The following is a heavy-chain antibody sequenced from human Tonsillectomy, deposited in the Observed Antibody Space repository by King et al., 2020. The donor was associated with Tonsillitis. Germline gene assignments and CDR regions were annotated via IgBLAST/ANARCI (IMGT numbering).Heavy chain of an antibody. CDR3: ARDMGGRTVLIPAYQYNAMDV. V-gene: IGHV3-33*05. D-gene: IGHD4-23*01. J-gene: IGHJ6*02. CDR1: GFNFSNYG. CDR2: ISYDGNNE. Sequence: HVQLVESGGGVVQPWRSLRLSCAASGFNFSNYGMHWVRQAPGKGLGWVAVISYDGNNENYADSVRGRFTISRDNSKNTMYMQMNILRAEDTALYYCARDMGGRTVLIPAYQYNAMDVWGQGTTVTVSS.